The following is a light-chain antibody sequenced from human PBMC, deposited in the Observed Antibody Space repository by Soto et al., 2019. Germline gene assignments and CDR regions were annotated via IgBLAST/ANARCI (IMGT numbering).Light chain of an antibody. Sequence: NNSDVGGYNYVSWYQQHPGKAPQFMIYDVSNRPSGVSNRFSGSKSGNTASLTISGLQAEDEADYYCCSYTTSNTRQIVFGTGTKVTV. J-gene: IGLJ1*01. CDR3: CSYTTSNTRQIV. CDR1: NSDVGGYNY. CDR2: DVS. V-gene: IGLV2-14*04.